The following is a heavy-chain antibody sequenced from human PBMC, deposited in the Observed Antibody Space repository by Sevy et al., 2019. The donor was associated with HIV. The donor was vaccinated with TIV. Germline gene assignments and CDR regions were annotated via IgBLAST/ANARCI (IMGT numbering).Heavy chain of an antibody. CDR3: AREMHDFGVVMLDY. V-gene: IGHV1-2*02. CDR2: INPNSGGT. J-gene: IGHJ4*02. CDR1: GYTFTGYY. Sequence: ASVKVSCKASGYTFTGYYMHWVRQAPGQGLEWMGWINPNSGGTNYAQKFQGRVTMTRDTSISTAYMELSRLRSDDTAVYYCAREMHDFGVVMLDYWGQGTLVTVSS. D-gene: IGHD3-3*01.